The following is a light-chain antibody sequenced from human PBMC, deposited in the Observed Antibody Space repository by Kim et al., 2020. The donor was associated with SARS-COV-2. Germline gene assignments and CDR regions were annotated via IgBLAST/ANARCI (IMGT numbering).Light chain of an antibody. CDR3: QQYNNWPPYN. V-gene: IGKV3D-15*01. J-gene: IGKJ2*01. Sequence: EIVMTQSQATLSVSPGERATLSCRASQSVSSNLAWYQQKPGQAPRLLIYGASIRATGIPARFSGSGSGTEFTLTISSLQSEDFAVYYCQQYNNWPPYNFGQGTKLEI. CDR2: GAS. CDR1: QSVSSN.